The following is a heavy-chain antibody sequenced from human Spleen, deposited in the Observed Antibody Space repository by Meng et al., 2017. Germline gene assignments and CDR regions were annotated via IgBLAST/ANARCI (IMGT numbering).Heavy chain of an antibody. J-gene: IGHJ4*02. V-gene: IGHV3-21*01. D-gene: IGHD6-19*01. CDR2: ISSSSSYI. CDR1: GFTFSSYS. Sequence: GESLKISCAASGFTFSSYSMNWVRQAPGKGLEWVSSISSSSSYIYYADSVKGRFTISRDNAKNSLYLQMNSLRAEDTAVYYCAREEAVAGLSFDYWGQGTLVTVSS. CDR3: AREEAVAGLSFDY.